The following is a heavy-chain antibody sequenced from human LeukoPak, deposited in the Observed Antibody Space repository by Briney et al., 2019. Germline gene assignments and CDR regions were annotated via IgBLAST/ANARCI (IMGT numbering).Heavy chain of an antibody. V-gene: IGHV3-23*01. Sequence: GGSLRLSCAASGFTFSSYAMSWVRQAPGKGLEWVSAISGSGGSTYYADSVKGRFTISRDNSKNTLYLQMNSLRAEDTAVYYCASSRVPRPTVTPDWYFNYWGQGTLVTVSS. CDR1: GFTFSSYA. J-gene: IGHJ4*02. CDR3: ASSRVPRPTVTPDWYFNY. D-gene: IGHD4-17*01. CDR2: ISGSGGST.